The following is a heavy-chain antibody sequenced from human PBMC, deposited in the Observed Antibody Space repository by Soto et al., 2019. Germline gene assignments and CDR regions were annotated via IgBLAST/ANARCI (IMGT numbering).Heavy chain of an antibody. CDR3: ARAQDTAMVIDY. V-gene: IGHV4-59*01. CDR2: IYYSGST. CDR1: GGSISSYY. D-gene: IGHD5-18*01. J-gene: IGHJ4*02. Sequence: PSETLSLTCTVSGGSISSYYRSWIRQPPGKGLEWIGYIYYSGSTNYNPSLKSRVTISVDMSKNQFSLKLSSVTAADTAAYYCARAQDTAMVIDYWGQGTLVTVSS.